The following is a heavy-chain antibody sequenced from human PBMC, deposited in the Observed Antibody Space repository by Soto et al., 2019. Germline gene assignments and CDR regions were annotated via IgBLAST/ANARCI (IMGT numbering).Heavy chain of an antibody. J-gene: IGHJ4*02. D-gene: IGHD2-8*02. CDR2: IYYSGII. CDR1: GGSISSGDYY. Sequence: SETLSLTCSVSGGSISSGDYYWSWIRQPPGKGLEWIAYIYYSGIIYYNPSLKSRVTMSRDTSKNQFSLKLTSVTAADTAVYYCARDKITGLFDYWGQGTLVTVSS. V-gene: IGHV4-30-4*01. CDR3: ARDKITGLFDY.